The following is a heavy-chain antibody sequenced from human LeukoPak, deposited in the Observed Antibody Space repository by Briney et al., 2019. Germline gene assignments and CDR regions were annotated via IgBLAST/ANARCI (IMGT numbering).Heavy chain of an antibody. Sequence: SETLSLTCTVSGGSISSGGYYWSWIRQHPGKGLEWIGYTYYSGSTYYNPSLKSRVTISVDTSKNQFSLKLSSVTAADTAVYYCAGAARPALYYYGMDVWGQGTTVTVSS. J-gene: IGHJ6*02. CDR2: TYYSGST. D-gene: IGHD6-6*01. V-gene: IGHV4-31*03. CDR1: GGSISSGGYY. CDR3: AGAARPALYYYGMDV.